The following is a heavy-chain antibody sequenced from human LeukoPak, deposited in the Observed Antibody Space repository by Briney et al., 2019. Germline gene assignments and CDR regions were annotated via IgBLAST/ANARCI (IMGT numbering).Heavy chain of an antibody. Sequence: PSETLSLTCAVYGGSFSGYYWSWIRQPPGKGLEWIGETNHSGSTNYNPSLKSRVTISVDTSKNQFSLKLSSVTAADTAVYYCARGLTYYYDSSGYRNWFDPWGQGTLVTVSS. CDR1: GGSFSGYY. D-gene: IGHD3-22*01. CDR2: TNHSGST. J-gene: IGHJ5*02. V-gene: IGHV4-34*01. CDR3: ARGLTYYYDSSGYRNWFDP.